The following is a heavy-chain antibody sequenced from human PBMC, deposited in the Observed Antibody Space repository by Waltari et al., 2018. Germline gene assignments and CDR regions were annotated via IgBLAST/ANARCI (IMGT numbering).Heavy chain of an antibody. CDR1: GFSLSTSGVG. V-gene: IGHV2-5*02. CDR3: AHTRNGIGTPWYYYGMDV. CDR2: IYWDDSD. J-gene: IGHJ6*02. D-gene: IGHD3-16*01. Sequence: QITLKESGPTLVKPTQTLTLTCTFSGFSLSTSGVGVGWPRQPPGKSLEWLALIYWDDSDHYSPSLKSRLTITKDTSKKQVVLTMTNMDPVDTATYFCAHTRNGIGTPWYYYGMDVWGPGTTVTVSS.